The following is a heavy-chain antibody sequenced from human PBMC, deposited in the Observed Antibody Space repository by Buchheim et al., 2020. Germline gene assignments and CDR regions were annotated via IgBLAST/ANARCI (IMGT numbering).Heavy chain of an antibody. J-gene: IGHJ6*02. Sequence: QVQLVESGGGLVKPGGSLRLSCAASGFTFSDYYMSWIRQAPGKGLEWVSYICSSSSYTNNTDPVKGRFTISRDTAKKPLYLQMNSLRAEDTAVYYCASFLIYYGMDVWGQGTT. CDR2: ICSSSSYT. V-gene: IGHV3-11*06. D-gene: IGHD3-16*01. CDR1: GFTFSDYY. CDR3: ASFLIYYGMDV.